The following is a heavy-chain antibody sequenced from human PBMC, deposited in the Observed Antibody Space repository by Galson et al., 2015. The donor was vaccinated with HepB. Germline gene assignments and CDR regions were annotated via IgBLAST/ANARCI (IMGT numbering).Heavy chain of an antibody. CDR3: ARGGSGSYEGYGMDV. CDR2: ISAYNGNT. V-gene: IGHV1-18*01. CDR1: GYTFTNYG. J-gene: IGHJ6*02. Sequence: SVKVSCKASGYTFTNYGISWVRQAPGQGLERMGWISAYNGNTNYAQKLQGRVTMTTDTSTSTAYMELRSLRSDDTAVYYCARGGSGSYEGYGMDVWGQGTTVTVSS. D-gene: IGHD1-26*01.